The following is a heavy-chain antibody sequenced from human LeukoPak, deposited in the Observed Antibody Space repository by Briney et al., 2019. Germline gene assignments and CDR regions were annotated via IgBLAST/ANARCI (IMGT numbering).Heavy chain of an antibody. CDR1: GTSITVYY. J-gene: IGHJ4*02. D-gene: IGHD2/OR15-2a*01. Sequence: KPSETLSLTCFVSGTSITVYYWSWIRQPPRKGLEWIGTIDYSGSTNYSPSLQSRVSMSADTSSNHFSLSLDSVTAADTAVYYCARRTMGPNYLYYFDYWGQGTLVYVSS. V-gene: IGHV4-59*08. CDR3: ARRTMGPNYLYYFDY. CDR2: IDYSGST.